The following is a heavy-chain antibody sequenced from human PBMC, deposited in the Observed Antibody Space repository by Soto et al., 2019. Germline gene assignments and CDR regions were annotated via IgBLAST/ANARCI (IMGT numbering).Heavy chain of an antibody. CDR3: AKGRTPGIAAAGIDY. CDR1: GFTFSSYA. D-gene: IGHD6-13*01. CDR2: ISGSGGST. Sequence: EVQLLESGGGLVQPGGSLRLSCAASGFTFSSYAMSWVRQAPGKGLEWVSAISGSGGSTYYADSVKGRFTISRDNSKNTLYLQMNSLRAGDTAVYYCAKGRTPGIAAAGIDYWGQGTLVTVSS. J-gene: IGHJ4*02. V-gene: IGHV3-23*01.